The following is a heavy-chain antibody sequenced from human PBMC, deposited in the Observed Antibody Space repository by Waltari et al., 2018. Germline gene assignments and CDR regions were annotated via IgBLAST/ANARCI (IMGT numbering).Heavy chain of an antibody. CDR1: GYSFTSYW. J-gene: IGHJ4*02. D-gene: IGHD3-10*01. CDR2: IYPCVSDT. Sequence: EVQLVQSGAEVKKPGESLKISCKGSGYSFTSYWIGWVRQMPGKGLEWMGIIYPCVSDTRYTPSFQGQVYILAEKSISPAYLQWSSLKASDTAMYYCAMAPGDFWVLVDYWGQGTLVTVSS. V-gene: IGHV5-51*01. CDR3: AMAPGDFWVLVDY.